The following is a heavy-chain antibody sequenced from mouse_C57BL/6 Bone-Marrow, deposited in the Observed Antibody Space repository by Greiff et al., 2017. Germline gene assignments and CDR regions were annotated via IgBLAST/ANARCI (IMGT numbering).Heavy chain of an antibody. Sequence: EVQLVESGGGLVKPGGSLKLSCAASGFTFSDYGMHWVRQAPEKGLEWVAYISSGSSTNYYADTVKGRFTISRDNATNTLFLQMTSLRSEDTAMYYCASAYAMDYWGQGTSVTVSA. CDR1: GFTFSDYG. CDR2: ISSGSSTN. V-gene: IGHV5-17*01. CDR3: ASAYAMDY. J-gene: IGHJ4*01.